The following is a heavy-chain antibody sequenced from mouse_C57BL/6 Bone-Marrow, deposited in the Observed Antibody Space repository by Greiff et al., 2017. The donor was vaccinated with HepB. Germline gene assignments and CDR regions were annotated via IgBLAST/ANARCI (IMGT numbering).Heavy chain of an antibody. CDR3: ARQHYYGSSYVWFAY. Sequence: EVKLVESGGDLVKPGGSLKLSCAASGFTFSSYGMSWVRQTPDKRLEWVATISSGGSYTYYPDSVNGRFTLSKGNAKNTLYLQMSSLKSEDTAMYYCARQHYYGSSYVWFAYWGQGTLVTVSA. J-gene: IGHJ3*01. CDR1: GFTFSSYG. CDR2: ISSGGSYT. V-gene: IGHV5-6*01. D-gene: IGHD1-1*01.